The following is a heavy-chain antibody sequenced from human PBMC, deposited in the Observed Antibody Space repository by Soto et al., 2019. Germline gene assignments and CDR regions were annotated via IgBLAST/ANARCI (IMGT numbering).Heavy chain of an antibody. V-gene: IGHV4-59*01. J-gene: IGHJ5*02. CDR1: GGSISSYY. Sequence: SETLSLTCTVSGGSISSYYWSWIRQPPGKGLEWIGYIYYSGSTNYNPSLKSRVTISVDTSKNQFSLKLSSVTAADTAVYYCAREIAAAGELHNWFDPWGQGTLVTVSS. CDR2: IYYSGST. D-gene: IGHD6-13*01. CDR3: AREIAAAGELHNWFDP.